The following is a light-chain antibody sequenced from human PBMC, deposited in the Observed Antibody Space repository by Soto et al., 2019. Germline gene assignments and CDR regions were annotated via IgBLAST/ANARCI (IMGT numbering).Light chain of an antibody. V-gene: IGKV3-11*01. Sequence: EIVLTQSPATLSVSPGERATLFCRASQSISNYLAWYQQKPGQAPRLLIYDASNRATGIPARFSGSGSGTDFTLTISSLEPEDFAVYYCQQRSNWPLTFGGGTKVDIK. J-gene: IGKJ4*01. CDR2: DAS. CDR3: QQRSNWPLT. CDR1: QSISNY.